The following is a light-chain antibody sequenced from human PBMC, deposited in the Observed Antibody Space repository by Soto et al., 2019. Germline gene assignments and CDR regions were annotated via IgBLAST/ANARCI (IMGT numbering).Light chain of an antibody. Sequence: QSALTQPASVSGSPGQSITISCTGTSSDVGSAYLVSWYQQHPGKAPKLLIYEVTKRPSGVSDRFSGSKSGNTASLTISGLQAEDEADYYCCSYAGSSTTFVVFGGGTKVTVL. CDR2: EVT. CDR1: SSDVGSAYL. J-gene: IGLJ3*02. CDR3: CSYAGSSTTFVV. V-gene: IGLV2-23*02.